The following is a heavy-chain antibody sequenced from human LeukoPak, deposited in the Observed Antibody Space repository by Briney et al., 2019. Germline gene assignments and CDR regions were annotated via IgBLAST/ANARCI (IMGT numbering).Heavy chain of an antibody. J-gene: IGHJ5*02. CDR1: GFTFSSYA. D-gene: IGHD4-17*01. CDR2: ISYDGSNK. V-gene: IGHV3-30-3*01. Sequence: GGSLRLSCAASGFTFSSYAMHWVRQAPGKGLEWVAVISYDGSNKYYADSVKGRFTISRDNSKNTLYLQMNSLRAEDTAVYYCARDRGGLRSNWFDPWGQGTLVTDSS. CDR3: ARDRGGLRSNWFDP.